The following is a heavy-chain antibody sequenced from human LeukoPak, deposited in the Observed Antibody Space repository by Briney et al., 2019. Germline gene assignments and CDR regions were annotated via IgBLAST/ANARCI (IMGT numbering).Heavy chain of an antibody. D-gene: IGHD6-13*01. CDR1: GFTFSGYY. CDR2: ISSSGSTI. CDR3: ARDLSVGSSWASDAFDI. V-gene: IGHV3-11*04. J-gene: IGHJ3*02. Sequence: PGGSLGLSCAASGFTFSGYYMSLIRQAPGKGLEWVSYISSSGSTIYYADSVKGRFTISRDNAENSLYLQMNSLRAEDTAVYYCARDLSVGSSWASDAFDIWGQGTMVTVSS.